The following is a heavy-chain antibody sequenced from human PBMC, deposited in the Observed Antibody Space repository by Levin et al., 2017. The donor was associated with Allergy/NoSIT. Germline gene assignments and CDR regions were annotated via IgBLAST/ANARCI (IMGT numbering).Heavy chain of an antibody. CDR2: IRQDGVQK. CDR1: GFTFSSYW. V-gene: IGHV3-7*01. CDR3: GREGRLLGAFDI. J-gene: IGHJ3*02. Sequence: GGSLRLSCAVSGFTFSSYWMTWVRQAPGKGLEWVANIRQDGVQKSYGDSVKGRFTISRDNAKNSLYLQMNSLRAEDTAIYYCGREGRLLGAFDIWGQGTMVTVSS. D-gene: IGHD2-8*02.